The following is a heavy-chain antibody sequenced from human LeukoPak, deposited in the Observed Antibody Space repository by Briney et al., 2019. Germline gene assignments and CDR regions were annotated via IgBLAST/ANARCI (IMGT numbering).Heavy chain of an antibody. Sequence: SETLSLTCAVSGGSISSGGYSWSWIRQPPGKGLEWIGYIYHSESTYYNPSLKGRVTISVDRSKNQFSLKLSSVTAADTAVYYCASSPWLGHYFDFWGQGTLVTVSS. CDR3: ASSPWLGHYFDF. J-gene: IGHJ4*02. CDR1: GGSISSGGYS. D-gene: IGHD6-19*01. CDR2: IYHSEST. V-gene: IGHV4-30-2*01.